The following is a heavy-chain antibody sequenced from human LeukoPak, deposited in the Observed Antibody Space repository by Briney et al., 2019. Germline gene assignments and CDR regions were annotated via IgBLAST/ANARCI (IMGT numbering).Heavy chain of an antibody. CDR1: GGSISSSSYY. CDR2: IYYSGST. V-gene: IGHV4-39*01. J-gene: IGHJ4*02. CDR3: ARQVGQWPPRVDY. D-gene: IGHD6-19*01. Sequence: SETLSLTCTVSGGSISSSSYYWGWIRQPPGKGLEWIGSIYYSGSTYYNPSLKSRVTISVDTSKNQFSLKLSSVTAADTAVYYCARQVGQWPPRVDYWGQGTLVTVSS.